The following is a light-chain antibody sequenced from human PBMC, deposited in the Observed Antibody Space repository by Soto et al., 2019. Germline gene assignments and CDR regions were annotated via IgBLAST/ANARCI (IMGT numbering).Light chain of an antibody. CDR1: SSDVSGYNY. CDR3: SSYRSSSASYV. CDR2: EVS. Sequence: QSALTQPASVSGSPGQSIAISCTGTSSDVSGYNYVSWYQQHPGKAPKLMIYEVSNRPSGVSNRFSGSKSDNTASLTISGLQAEDEADYYCSSYRSSSASYVFGTGTKLTVL. J-gene: IGLJ1*01. V-gene: IGLV2-14*01.